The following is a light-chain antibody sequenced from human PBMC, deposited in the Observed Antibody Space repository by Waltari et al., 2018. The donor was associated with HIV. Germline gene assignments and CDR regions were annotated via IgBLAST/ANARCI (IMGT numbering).Light chain of an antibody. CDR2: DLN. CDR3: LLSYAGARPVV. J-gene: IGLJ2*01. V-gene: IGLV7-46*01. Sequence: QAVVTQEPSLTVSPGGTVTLTCGSSTGAVTSGHHPYWFQQKTGQAPKTLIYDLNNKHAWTPARFSGSLLGGKAALTLSGALPEDEAKYDCLLSYAGARPVVFGGGTQLTVL. CDR1: TGAVTSGHH.